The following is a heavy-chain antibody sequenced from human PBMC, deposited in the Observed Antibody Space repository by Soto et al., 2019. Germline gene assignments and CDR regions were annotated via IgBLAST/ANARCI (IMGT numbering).Heavy chain of an antibody. CDR2: IYYSGST. Sequence: LXLIFTVSCGSISSGGYYWSWIRQHPGKGLEWIGYIYYSGSTYYNPSLKSRVTISVDTSKNQFSLKLSSVTAADTAVYYCAREKLGSGNEDAFDIWGQGTMVTVSS. J-gene: IGHJ3*02. D-gene: IGHD3-10*01. V-gene: IGHV4-31*03. CDR3: AREKLGSGNEDAFDI. CDR1: CGSISSGGYY.